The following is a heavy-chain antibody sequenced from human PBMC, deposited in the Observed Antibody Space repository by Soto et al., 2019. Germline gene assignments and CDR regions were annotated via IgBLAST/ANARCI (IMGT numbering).Heavy chain of an antibody. Sequence: ASVKVSCKASGYTFTSYGISWVRQAPGQGLEWMGWISAYNGNTNYAQKLQGRVTMTTDTSTSTAYMEPRSLRSDDTAVYYCARDGGQQLVTRYYYGMDVWGQGTTVTVSS. V-gene: IGHV1-18*04. J-gene: IGHJ6*02. D-gene: IGHD6-13*01. CDR1: GYTFTSYG. CDR3: ARDGGQQLVTRYYYGMDV. CDR2: ISAYNGNT.